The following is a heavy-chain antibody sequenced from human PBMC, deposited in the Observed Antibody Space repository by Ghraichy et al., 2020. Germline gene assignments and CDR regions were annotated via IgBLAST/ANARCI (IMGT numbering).Heavy chain of an antibody. CDR3: ARSKAGVDGYTYYYYYGMDV. CDR2: ISSSGSTI. CDR1: GFTFSDYY. J-gene: IGHJ6*02. Sequence: GGSLRLSCAASGFTFSDYYMSWIRQAPGKGLEWVSYISSSGSTIYYADSVKGRFTISRDNAKNSLYLQMNSLRAEDTAVYYCARSKAGVDGYTYYYYYGMDVWGQGTTVTVSS. D-gene: IGHD5-24*01. V-gene: IGHV3-11*01.